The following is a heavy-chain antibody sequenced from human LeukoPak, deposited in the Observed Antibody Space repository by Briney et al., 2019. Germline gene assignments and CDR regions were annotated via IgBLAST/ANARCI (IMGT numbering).Heavy chain of an antibody. CDR2: ISGSGDST. Sequence: PGGSLRLSCAASGFTFSSYGISWVRLPPGKGLEWVSAISGSGDSTYYADSVKGRFTISRDNSKNTLFLQMNSLRAEDTAVYYCAKSHASIWNVYDYWGQGTLVTVSS. CDR1: GFTFSSYG. CDR3: AKSHASIWNVYDY. D-gene: IGHD1-1*01. V-gene: IGHV3-23*01. J-gene: IGHJ4*02.